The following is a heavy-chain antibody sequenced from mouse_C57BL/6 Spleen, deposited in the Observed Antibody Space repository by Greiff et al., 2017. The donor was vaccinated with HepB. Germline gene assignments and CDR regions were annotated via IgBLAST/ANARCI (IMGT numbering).Heavy chain of an antibody. J-gene: IGHJ4*01. V-gene: IGHV5-16*01. CDR2: INYDGSST. D-gene: IGHD3-3*01. Sequence: EVMLVESEGGLVQPGSSMKLSCTASGFTFSDYYMAWVRQVPEKGLEWVANINYDGSSTYYLDSLKSRFIISRDNAKNILYLQMSSLKSEDTATYYCARGRAGTDYYAMDYWGQGTSVTVSS. CDR3: ARGRAGTDYYAMDY. CDR1: GFTFSDYY.